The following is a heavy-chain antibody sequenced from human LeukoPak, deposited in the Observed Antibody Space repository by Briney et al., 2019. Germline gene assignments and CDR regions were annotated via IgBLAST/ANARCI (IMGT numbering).Heavy chain of an antibody. CDR2: INSGGNA. Sequence: GGSLRLSCAASGFTVSSNYMNWVRQAPGKGPEWVSVINSGGNAYYADSVKGRFTISRDNSKNMLYLQMNSLRAEDTAVYYCARDLYGDYSPFDYWGQGTLVTVSS. V-gene: IGHV3-53*01. D-gene: IGHD4-17*01. CDR1: GFTVSSNY. J-gene: IGHJ4*02. CDR3: ARDLYGDYSPFDY.